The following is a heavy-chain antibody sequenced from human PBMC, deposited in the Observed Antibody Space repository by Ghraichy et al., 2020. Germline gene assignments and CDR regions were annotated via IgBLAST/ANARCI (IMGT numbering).Heavy chain of an antibody. CDR1: GFTFSGSA. CDR3: TRHLYSSGTYFDY. CDR2: IRSKANSYAT. V-gene: IGHV3-73*01. D-gene: IGHD6-19*01. J-gene: IGHJ4*02. Sequence: GGSLRLSCAASGFTFSGSAMHWVRQASGKGLEWVGRIRSKANSYATAYAASVKGRFTISRDDSKNTAYLQMNSLKTEDTAVYYCTRHLYSSGTYFDYWGQGTLVTVSS.